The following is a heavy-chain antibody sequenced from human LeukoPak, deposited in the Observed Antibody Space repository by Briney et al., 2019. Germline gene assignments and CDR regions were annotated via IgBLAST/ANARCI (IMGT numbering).Heavy chain of an antibody. Sequence: SVKVSCKTSGGTFNSHIFSWVRQAPGQGLEWMGRITPVIGSVEYAQKFQGRMTIFADASTTTAYMELNSLTSEDTAVYFCTRVNLRGSQYNWFDPWGQGTLVTVSS. V-gene: IGHV1-69*08. CDR2: ITPVIGSV. J-gene: IGHJ5*02. D-gene: IGHD1-26*01. CDR1: GGTFNSHI. CDR3: TRVNLRGSQYNWFDP.